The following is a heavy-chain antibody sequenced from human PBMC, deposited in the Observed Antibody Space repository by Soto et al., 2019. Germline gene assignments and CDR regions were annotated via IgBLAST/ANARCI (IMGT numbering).Heavy chain of an antibody. CDR3: AKGGPDGFCSGGRCYFDY. CDR2: ISWNRNII. V-gene: IGHV3-9*01. J-gene: IGHJ4*02. D-gene: IGHD2-15*01. Sequence: EVQLVESGGGLVQPGRSLRLSCAASGFTFDDYAMHWVRRVPGKGLERVSSISWNRNIIGYADSVKGRFTISRDNAKNSLSLQMNSLRPEDTALYYCAKGGPDGFCSGGRCYFDYWGQGTLVTVSS. CDR1: GFTFDDYA.